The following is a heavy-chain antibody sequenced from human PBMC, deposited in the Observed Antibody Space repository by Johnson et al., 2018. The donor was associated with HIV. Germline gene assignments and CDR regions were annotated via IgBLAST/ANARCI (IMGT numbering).Heavy chain of an antibody. V-gene: IGHV3-30*04. CDR3: ARLSLRGSYRGDAFDI. J-gene: IGHJ3*02. Sequence: QVQLVESGGGLVQPGGSLRLSCAASGFTFSNYAMYWVRQAPGKGLEWVSLISFDGNDKYYADSVKGRFTISRDNSKNTLYVQMHSLRSEDTAVYYCARLSLRGSYRGDAFDIWGQGTMVTVSS. CDR1: GFTFSNYA. D-gene: IGHD3-16*02. CDR2: ISFDGNDK.